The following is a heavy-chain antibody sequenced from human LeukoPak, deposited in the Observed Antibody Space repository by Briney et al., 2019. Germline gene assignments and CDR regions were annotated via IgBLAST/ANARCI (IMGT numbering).Heavy chain of an antibody. CDR3: ARDHYGDYFFDY. V-gene: IGHV4-4*07. CDR1: GGSISSYY. D-gene: IGHD4-17*01. J-gene: IGHJ4*02. Sequence: SETLSLTCTVSGGSISSYYWTWIRLPAGKGLEWIGRIYTSGSTNYNPSLKSRLTMSVDTSKNQLSLKLSSVTAADTAVYYCARDHYGDYFFDYWGQGTLVTVSS. CDR2: IYTSGST.